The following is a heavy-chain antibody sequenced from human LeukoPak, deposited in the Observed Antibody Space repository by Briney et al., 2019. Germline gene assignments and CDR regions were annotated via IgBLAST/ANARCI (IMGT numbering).Heavy chain of an antibody. CDR1: GGSISSGDYY. V-gene: IGHV4-39*07. Sequence: SETLSLTCTVSGGSISSGDYYWSWIRQPPGKGLEWIGEINHSGSTNYNPSLKSRVTISVDTSKNQFSLKLSSVTAADTAVYYCARGLLYYDILTGYYRTNWFDPWGQGTLVTVSS. CDR3: ARGLLYYDILTGYYRTNWFDP. D-gene: IGHD3-9*01. J-gene: IGHJ5*02. CDR2: INHSGST.